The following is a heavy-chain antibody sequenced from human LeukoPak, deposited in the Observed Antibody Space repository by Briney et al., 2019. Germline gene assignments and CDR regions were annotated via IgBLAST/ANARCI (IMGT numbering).Heavy chain of an antibody. V-gene: IGHV3-23*01. CDR2: ISGSGGST. D-gene: IGHD4-11*01. CDR3: AKDEAGTVTPDY. Sequence: GGSLRLSCAASGFTFSSYAMSWVRQAPGKGLEWVSAISGSGGSTYYADSVKGRFTISRDNSKNTLYLQMNSLRAEETAVYYCAKDEAGTVTPDYWGQGTLVTVSS. CDR1: GFTFSSYA. J-gene: IGHJ4*02.